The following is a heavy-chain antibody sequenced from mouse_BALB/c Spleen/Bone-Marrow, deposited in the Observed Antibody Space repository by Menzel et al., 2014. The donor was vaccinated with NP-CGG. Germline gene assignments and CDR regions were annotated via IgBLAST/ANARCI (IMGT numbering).Heavy chain of an antibody. V-gene: IGHV1S81*02. CDR3: AREGNYYGSIAMDY. J-gene: IGHJ4*01. CDR1: GYTFTSYW. CDR2: INPSNGRT. D-gene: IGHD1-1*01. Sequence: VELMESGAELVKPGASVKLSCKASGYTFTSYWMHWVKQRPGQGLEWIGEINPSNGRTNYNEKFKSKATLTVDKSSSTAYMQLSSLTSEDSAVYYCAREGNYYGSIAMDYWGQGTSVTVSS.